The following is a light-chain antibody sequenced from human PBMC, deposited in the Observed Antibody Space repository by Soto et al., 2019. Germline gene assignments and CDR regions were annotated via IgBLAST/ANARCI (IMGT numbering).Light chain of an antibody. CDR3: QVWDITTDHYV. J-gene: IGLJ1*01. CDR2: YDS. V-gene: IGLV3-21*04. Sequence: SYELTQPPSVSVAPEKTARITCGGNNIGSKRVHWYRQKPGQAPVLVIYYDSDRPSGIPERFSGSNSGNTATLTISRVEARDEADYYCQVWDITTDHYVFGTGTKLTVL. CDR1: NIGSKR.